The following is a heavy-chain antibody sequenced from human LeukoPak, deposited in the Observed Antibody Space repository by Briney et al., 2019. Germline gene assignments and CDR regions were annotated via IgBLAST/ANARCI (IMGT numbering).Heavy chain of an antibody. CDR3: ARARGYGGSYYDSLDY. J-gene: IGHJ4*02. V-gene: IGHV3-33*01. CDR1: GFTFSSYG. Sequence: GGSLRLSSAASGFTFSSYGMHWVRQAPGKGLEWVAVIWNDGSNKNYADSVKGRFTISRDNSKNTLYLQMNSLRAEDTAVYYCARARGYGGSYYDSLDYWGQGTLVTVSS. CDR2: IWNDGSNK. D-gene: IGHD1-26*01.